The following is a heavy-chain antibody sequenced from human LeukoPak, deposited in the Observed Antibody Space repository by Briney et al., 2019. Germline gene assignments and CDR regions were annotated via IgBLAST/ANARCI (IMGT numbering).Heavy chain of an antibody. Sequence: ASVKVSCKASGYTFTSYYMHWVRQAPGQGPEWMGIINPSGGSTSYAQKFQGRVTMTRDTSTSTVYMELSSLRSEDTSVYYCARDGPTTVVNQDYYYGMDVWGQGTTVTVSS. CDR3: ARDGPTTVVNQDYYYGMDV. CDR1: GYTFTSYY. CDR2: INPSGGST. J-gene: IGHJ6*02. V-gene: IGHV1-46*01. D-gene: IGHD4-23*01.